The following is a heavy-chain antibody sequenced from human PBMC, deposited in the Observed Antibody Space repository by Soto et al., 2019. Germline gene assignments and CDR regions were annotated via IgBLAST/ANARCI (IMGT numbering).Heavy chain of an antibody. D-gene: IGHD5-12*01. CDR2: INSDGSSI. V-gene: IGHV3-74*01. Sequence: EVQLVESGGGVVQPGGSLRLACAASGFSFSTWMHWVRQAPGKGLEWLSRINSDGSSISYADSVKGRFTVSRDNAKNTRYRKINSLTAEDTAVYYCTRGASGYGNFDYWGQGVLLTVSS. CDR3: TRGASGYGNFDY. J-gene: IGHJ4*02. CDR1: GFSFSTW.